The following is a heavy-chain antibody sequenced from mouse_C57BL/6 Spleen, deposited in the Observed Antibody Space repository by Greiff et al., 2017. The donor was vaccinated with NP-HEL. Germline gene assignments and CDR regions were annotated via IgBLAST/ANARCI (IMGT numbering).Heavy chain of an antibody. CDR1: GYTFTSYW. CDR3: ARRGSITTGDY. J-gene: IGHJ2*01. CDR2: IDPSDSYT. Sequence: VQLQQSGAELVMPGASVKLSCKASGYTFTSYWMHWVKQRPGQGLEWIGEIDPSDSYTNYNQKFKGKSTLTVDKSSSTAYMQLSSLTSEDSAVYYCARRGSITTGDYWGQGTTLTVSS. V-gene: IGHV1-69*01. D-gene: IGHD1-1*01.